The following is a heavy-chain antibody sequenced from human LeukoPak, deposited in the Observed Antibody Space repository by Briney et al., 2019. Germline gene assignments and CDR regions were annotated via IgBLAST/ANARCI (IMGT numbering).Heavy chain of an antibody. D-gene: IGHD3-16*01. CDR1: GLTFSNYW. CDR3: ARSGGLLDAFDI. V-gene: IGHV3-30-3*01. Sequence: GGSLRLSCAVSGLTFSNYWMTWVRQAPGKGLEWVVVISYDGSNKYYADSVKGRFTISRDNSKNTLYLQMNSLRAEDTAVYDCARSGGLLDAFDIWGQGTMVTVSS. CDR2: ISYDGSNK. J-gene: IGHJ3*02.